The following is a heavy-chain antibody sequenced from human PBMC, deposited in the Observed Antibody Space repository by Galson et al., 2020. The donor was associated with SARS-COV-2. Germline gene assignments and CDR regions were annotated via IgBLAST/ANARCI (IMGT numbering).Heavy chain of an antibody. J-gene: IGHJ4*02. V-gene: IGHV2-5*02. CDR1: GFSHRTSGVG. Sequence: QSGPTLANPTQTLTLTYNFSGFSHRTSGVGVGWVRQAHGKALEWPALILRDNEKHYIPSLKRRHCITKDTSKNRVVLTMTNLDPVDTATYFCALNDFGGELDYWDQGTLVIVSS. CDR3: ALNDFGGELDY. D-gene: IGHD4-17*01. CDR2: ILRDNEK.